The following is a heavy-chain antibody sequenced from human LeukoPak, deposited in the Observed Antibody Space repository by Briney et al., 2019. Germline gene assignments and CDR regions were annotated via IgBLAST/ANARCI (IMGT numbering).Heavy chain of an antibody. CDR1: GGSTSSYY. CDR3: ATVPRE. Sequence: PSETLSLTCTVSGGSTSSYYWRWMRQPAGKGLEWIGRIYTSGSTNYNPSLKSRVTISLDTSKNQFSLKLSSVTAADTAVYYCATVPREWGQGTLVTVSS. CDR2: IYTSGST. V-gene: IGHV4-4*07. J-gene: IGHJ3*01.